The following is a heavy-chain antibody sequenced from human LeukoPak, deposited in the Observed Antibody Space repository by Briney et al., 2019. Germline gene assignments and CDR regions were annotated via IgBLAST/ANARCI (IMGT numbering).Heavy chain of an antibody. D-gene: IGHD3-3*01. V-gene: IGHV4-39*07. CDR3: ARGSTYYDFWSGYYRQNWFDP. CDR2: IYYSGST. CDR1: GGSISSSSYY. J-gene: IGHJ5*02. Sequence: PSETLSLTCTVSGGSISSSSYYWGWIRQPPGKGLEWIGSIYYSGSTNYNPSLKSRVTISVDTSKNQFSLKLSSVTAADTAVYYCARGSTYYDFWSGYYRQNWFDPWGQGTLVTVSS.